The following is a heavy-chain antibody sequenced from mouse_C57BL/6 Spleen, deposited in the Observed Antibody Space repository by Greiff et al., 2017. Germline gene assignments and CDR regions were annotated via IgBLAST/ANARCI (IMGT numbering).Heavy chain of an antibody. V-gene: IGHV1-69*01. Sequence: QVQLQQPGAELVMPGASVKLSCKASGYTFTSYWMHWVKQRPGQGLEWIGEIDPSDSYTNYNQKFKGKSTLTVDKSSSTAYMQLSSLTSENSAVYDCAKRSNDHYAMDYWGQGTSVTVSS. CDR2: IDPSDSYT. D-gene: IGHD2-5*01. CDR3: AKRSNDHYAMDY. CDR1: GYTFTSYW. J-gene: IGHJ4*01.